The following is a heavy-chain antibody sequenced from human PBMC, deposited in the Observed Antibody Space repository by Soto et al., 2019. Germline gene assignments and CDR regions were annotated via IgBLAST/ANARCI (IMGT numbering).Heavy chain of an antibody. CDR2: ISYDRSIK. V-gene: IGHV3-30-3*01. CDR3: AREWSTSGDLDY. Sequence: QVQLVESGGGVVQPGRSLRLSCAASGFTFSSHSIQWVRQAPGKGLEWVAVISYDRSIKYYADSVKGRFTISRDNSKNTAYLQMNSLRAEDTAVFYCAREWSTSGDLDYWGHGTLVIVSS. CDR1: GFTFSSHS. D-gene: IGHD3-10*01. J-gene: IGHJ4*01.